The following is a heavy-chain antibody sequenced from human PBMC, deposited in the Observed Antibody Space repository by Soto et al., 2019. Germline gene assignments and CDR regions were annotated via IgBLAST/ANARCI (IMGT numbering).Heavy chain of an antibody. D-gene: IGHD6-6*01. Sequence: QVQLVQSGAEVKKPGSSVKVSCKASGDTFSSYAITWVRQAPGQGLAWMGGIIPIFGTANYAQKFQGRVTITADASTTTAYMELSSLRSEDTAVYYCAARRRQLVYHAFDIWGQGTMVTVSS. CDR1: GDTFSSYA. V-gene: IGHV1-69*12. J-gene: IGHJ3*02. CDR3: AARRRQLVYHAFDI. CDR2: IIPIFGTA.